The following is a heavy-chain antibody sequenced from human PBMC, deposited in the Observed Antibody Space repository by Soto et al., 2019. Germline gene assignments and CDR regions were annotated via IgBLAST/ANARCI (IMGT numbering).Heavy chain of an antibody. CDR1: GFTFSSYA. V-gene: IGHV3-64*01. CDR2: ISSNGGST. J-gene: IGHJ6*03. D-gene: IGHD2-2*01. CDR3: ARVGHRPDCSSTSCPYYYYYYMDV. Sequence: GGSLRLSCAASGFTFSSYAMHWVRQAPGKGLEYVSAISSNGGSTYYANSVKGRFTISRDNSKNTLYLQMGSLRAEDMAVYYCARVGHRPDCSSTSCPYYYYYYMDVWGKGTTVTVSS.